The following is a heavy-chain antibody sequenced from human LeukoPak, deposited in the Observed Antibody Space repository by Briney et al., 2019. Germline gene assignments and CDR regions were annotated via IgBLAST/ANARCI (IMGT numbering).Heavy chain of an antibody. D-gene: IGHD1-26*01. V-gene: IGHV3-48*01. CDR2: ISSSSSTI. Sequence: GGSLRLSCAASGFTFSSYSMNWVRQAPGKGLEWVSYISSSSSTIYYADSVKGRFTISRDNAKNSLYLQMNSLRAEDTAVYYCARDGAGWIVGATCGAFDIWGQGTMVTVSS. CDR1: GFTFSSYS. CDR3: ARDGAGWIVGATCGAFDI. J-gene: IGHJ3*02.